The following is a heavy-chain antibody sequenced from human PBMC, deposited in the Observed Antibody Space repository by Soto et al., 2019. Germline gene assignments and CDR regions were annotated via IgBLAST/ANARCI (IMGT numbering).Heavy chain of an antibody. V-gene: IGHV1-8*01. D-gene: IGHD4-17*01. CDR1: GFTFTSYV. CDR2: MNPNSGNT. CDR3: ARRPTYATVTTYYYFYYGMDV. Sequence: SSKVFCKDFGFTFTSYVINWVRQATGQQIERLGCMNPNSGNTGYAQKFQGRVTMTRNTSISTAYMELSSLRSQDTAVYYCARRPTYATVTTYYYFYYGMDVWGQGTTVTVPS. J-gene: IGHJ6*02.